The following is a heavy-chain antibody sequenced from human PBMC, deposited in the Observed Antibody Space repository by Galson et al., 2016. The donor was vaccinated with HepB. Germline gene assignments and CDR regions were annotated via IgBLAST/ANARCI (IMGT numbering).Heavy chain of an antibody. CDR3: ARQGVGASGY. Sequence: QSGAEVKKPGESLRISCKGSGYSFTNHWITWVRQMPGKGLEWMGKIDPTDSSTNYSPSFQGHVTISADKSISTAYLQWSSLKAPDTAMYYCARQGVGASGYWGQGTLVTVSS. V-gene: IGHV5-10-1*01. D-gene: IGHD1-26*01. CDR1: GYSFTNHW. CDR2: IDPTDSST. J-gene: IGHJ4*02.